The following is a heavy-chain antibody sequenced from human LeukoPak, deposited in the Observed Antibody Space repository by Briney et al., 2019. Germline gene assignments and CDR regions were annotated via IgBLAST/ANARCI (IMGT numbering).Heavy chain of an antibody. CDR3: ARAPYQLLYPRVFDY. CDR2: ISAYNGNT. D-gene: IGHD2-2*02. Sequence: ASVKVSCKPSGYTFTSYGISWVRQAPGQGLEWMGWISAYNGNTNYAQKLQGRVTMTTDTSTSTAYMELRSLRSDDTAVYYCARAPYQLLYPRVFDYWDQGTLVTVSS. CDR1: GYTFTSYG. V-gene: IGHV1-18*01. J-gene: IGHJ4*02.